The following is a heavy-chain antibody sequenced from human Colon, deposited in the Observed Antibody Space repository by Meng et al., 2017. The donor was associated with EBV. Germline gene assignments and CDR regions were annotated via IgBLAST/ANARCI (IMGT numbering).Heavy chain of an antibody. CDR2: QCHADDT. V-gene: IGHV4-39*01. Sequence: RRESGLGLVKPSETLSLTCTVSGGPISRTGTCGGWIRQPPGKGLEWIGSQCHADDTYYNPSLMGRVTISVDTSKNQVSLKLTSVTAADTSIYYCARHTFSGNPGGIDSWGQGSLVTVSS. CDR1: GGPISRTGTC. D-gene: IGHD4-23*01. CDR3: ARHTFSGNPGGIDS. J-gene: IGHJ4*02.